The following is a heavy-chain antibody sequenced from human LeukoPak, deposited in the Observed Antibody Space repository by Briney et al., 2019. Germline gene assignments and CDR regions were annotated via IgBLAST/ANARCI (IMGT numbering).Heavy chain of an antibody. V-gene: IGHV1-18*01. CDR1: GYTFTSYG. CDR3: ANPIMITFGGVIAFDY. CDR2: ISAYNGNT. Sequence: ASVKVSCKASGYTFTSYGISWVRQAPGQGLEWMGWISAYNGNTNYAQKLQGRVTMTTDTSTSTAYMELRSLRSDDTAVYYGANPIMITFGGVIAFDYWGQGTLVTVSS. J-gene: IGHJ4*02. D-gene: IGHD3-16*02.